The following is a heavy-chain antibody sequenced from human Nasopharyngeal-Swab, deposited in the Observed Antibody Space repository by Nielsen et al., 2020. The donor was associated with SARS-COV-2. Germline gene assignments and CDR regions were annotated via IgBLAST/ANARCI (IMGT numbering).Heavy chain of an antibody. CDR1: GFTFSSYG. D-gene: IGHD3-9*01. Sequence: LSLTCAASGFTFSSYGMHWVRQAPGKGLEWVAVIWYDGSNKYYADSVKGRFTISRDNSKNTLYLQMNSLRAEDTAVYYCARVYYDILTGYYYDAFDIWGQGTMVTVSS. J-gene: IGHJ3*02. V-gene: IGHV3-33*01. CDR2: IWYDGSNK. CDR3: ARVYYDILTGYYYDAFDI.